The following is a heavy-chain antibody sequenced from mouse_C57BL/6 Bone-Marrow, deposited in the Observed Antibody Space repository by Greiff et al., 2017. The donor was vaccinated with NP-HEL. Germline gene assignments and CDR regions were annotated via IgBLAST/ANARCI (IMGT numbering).Heavy chain of an antibody. CDR2: ISGGGGNT. J-gene: IGHJ2*01. CDR3: ARHRYDSYFDY. D-gene: IGHD2-4*01. V-gene: IGHV5-9*01. CDR1: GFTFSSYT. Sequence: EVKLQESGGGLVKPGGSLKLSCAASGFTFSSYTMSWVRQTPEKRLEWVATISGGGGNTYYPDSVKGRFTISRDNDKNTLYLQMSSLRSEDTALYYCARHRYDSYFDYWGQGTTLTVSS.